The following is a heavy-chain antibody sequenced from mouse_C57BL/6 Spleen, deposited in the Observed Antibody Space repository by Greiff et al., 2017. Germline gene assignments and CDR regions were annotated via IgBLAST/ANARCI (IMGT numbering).Heavy chain of an antibody. J-gene: IGHJ2*01. Sequence: VQLQQPGAELVRPGTSVKLSCKASGYTFTSYWMHWVKQRPGQGLEWIGVIDPSDSYTNYNQKFKGKATLTVDTSSSTAYMQLSSLTSEDSAVYYCARGGGDYEAYYFDYWGQGTTLTVSS. CDR2: IDPSDSYT. D-gene: IGHD2-4*01. V-gene: IGHV1-59*01. CDR3: ARGGGDYEAYYFDY. CDR1: GYTFTSYW.